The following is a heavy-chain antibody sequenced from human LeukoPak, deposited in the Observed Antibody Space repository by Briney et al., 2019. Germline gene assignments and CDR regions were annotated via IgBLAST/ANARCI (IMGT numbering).Heavy chain of an antibody. D-gene: IGHD5-24*01. V-gene: IGHV1-46*01. J-gene: IGHJ4*02. CDR3: ARDTEMATTYEPRYDY. CDR2: INPSGGST. Sequence: ASVKVSCKASGYTFTSYYMHWVRQAPGQGLEWMGIINPSGGSTSYAQKFQGRVTMTRDTSTSTVYMELSCLRSEDTAVYYCARDTEMATTYEPRYDYWGQGTLVTVSS. CDR1: GYTFTSYY.